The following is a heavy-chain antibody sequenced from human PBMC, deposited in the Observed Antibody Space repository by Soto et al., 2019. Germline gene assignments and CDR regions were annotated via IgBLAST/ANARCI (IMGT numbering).Heavy chain of an antibody. Sequence: GASVKVSCKASGYTFTGYYMHWVRQAPGQGLEWMGWINPNSGGTNYAQKFQGWVTMTRDTSISTAYMELSRLRSDDTAVYYCARDGTPRGGVAVAGEDDAFDTWGQGTMVTVSS. CDR2: INPNSGGT. V-gene: IGHV1-2*04. CDR3: ARDGTPRGGVAVAGEDDAFDT. J-gene: IGHJ3*02. CDR1: GYTFTGYY. D-gene: IGHD6-19*01.